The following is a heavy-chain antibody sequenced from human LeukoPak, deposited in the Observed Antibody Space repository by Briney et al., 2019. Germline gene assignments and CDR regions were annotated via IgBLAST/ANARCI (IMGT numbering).Heavy chain of an antibody. D-gene: IGHD3-22*01. CDR3: ARDSVYYDSSGYYSTELYFDY. V-gene: IGHV4-59*01. J-gene: IGHJ4*02. CDR1: GGSISSYY. Sequence: SETLSLTCTVSGGSISSYYWSWIRQPPGKGLEWIGYIYYGGSTNYNPSLKSRVTISVDTSKNQFSLKLSSVTAADTAAYYCARDSVYYDSSGYYSTELYFDYWGQGTLVTVSS. CDR2: IYYGGST.